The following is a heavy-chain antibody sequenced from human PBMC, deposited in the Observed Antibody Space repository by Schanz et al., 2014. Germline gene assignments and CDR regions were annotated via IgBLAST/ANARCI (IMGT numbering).Heavy chain of an antibody. Sequence: QVQLVQSGAEVKKPGASVKVSCKASGYTFTSYYMHWVRQAPGRGLEWMGGFHHEDGDTVYAQKFQGRVIMTEDASTDTAYVELSRLTSEDTGVYYCATETSRTWFYNGVDVWGKGTTVTVSS. D-gene: IGHD2-2*01. CDR2: FHHEDGDT. V-gene: IGHV1-24*01. CDR3: ATETSRTWFYNGVDV. CDR1: GYTFTSYY. J-gene: IGHJ6*04.